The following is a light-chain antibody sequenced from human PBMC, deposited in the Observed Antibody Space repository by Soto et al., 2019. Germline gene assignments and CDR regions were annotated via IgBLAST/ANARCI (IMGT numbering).Light chain of an antibody. CDR3: QQYDSVPWT. CDR2: DAS. J-gene: IGKJ1*01. V-gene: IGKV1-27*01. Sequence: DIQITQSPSSLSASVGDRVTITCRASQGIGNNLAWYQQKPGKVPNLLIYDASTLPSWVPSRFSGSGSGTDSTLSISSLQPEDVATYYFQQYDSVPWTFCQGTKV. CDR1: QGIGNN.